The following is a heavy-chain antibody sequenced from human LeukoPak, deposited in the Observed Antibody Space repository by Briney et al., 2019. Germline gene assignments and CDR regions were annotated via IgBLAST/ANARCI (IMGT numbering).Heavy chain of an antibody. CDR2: IYHSGST. J-gene: IGHJ6*02. Sequence: PSETLSLTCAVSGGSIGNNNWWSWVRQPPGKGLEWIGEIYHSGSTNYNPSLESRVTISVDKSKNQFSLKLNSVTAADTAVYYCARVRAVVVIVGMDVWGQGTTVTVPS. CDR1: GGSIGNNNW. CDR3: ARVRAVVVIVGMDV. D-gene: IGHD3-22*01. V-gene: IGHV4-4*02.